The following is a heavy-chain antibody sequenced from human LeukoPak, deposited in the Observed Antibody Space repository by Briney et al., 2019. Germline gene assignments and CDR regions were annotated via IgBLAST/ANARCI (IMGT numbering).Heavy chain of an antibody. CDR1: GFTFDDYA. D-gene: IGHD3-10*01. Sequence: GGSLRLSCAASGFTFDDYAMHWVRQAPGKGLEWVSGISWNSGSIGYADSVKGRFTISRDNAKSSLYLQMNSLRAEDTALYYCAKGGYYYGIVGAGALGHWGQGTLVTVSS. CDR2: ISWNSGSI. CDR3: AKGGYYYGIVGAGALGH. J-gene: IGHJ4*02. V-gene: IGHV3-9*01.